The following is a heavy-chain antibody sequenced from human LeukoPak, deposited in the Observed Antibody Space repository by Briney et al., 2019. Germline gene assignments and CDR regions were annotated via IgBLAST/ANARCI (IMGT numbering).Heavy chain of an antibody. CDR2: IIPILGIA. CDR3: ARGGTMIDDGMDV. D-gene: IGHD3-22*01. J-gene: IGHJ6*01. CDR1: GGTFSSYA. Sequence: PVKVPCKASGGTFSSYAISWVRQAPGQGLEWMGRIIPILGIANYARKFQGRVTITADKSTSTAYMELSSLRSEDTAVYYCARGGTMIDDGMDVWGQGTTVTVSS. V-gene: IGHV1-69*04.